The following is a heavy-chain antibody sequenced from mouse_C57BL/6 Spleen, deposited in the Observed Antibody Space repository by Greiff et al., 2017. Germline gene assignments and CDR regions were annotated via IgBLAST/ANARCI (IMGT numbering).Heavy chain of an antibody. D-gene: IGHD6-2*01. CDR2: IHPGDSDT. CDR1: GYTFTSYW. Sequence: QVQLQQPGAELVKPGASVKVSCKASGYTFTSYWMHWVKQRPGQGLEWIGRIHPGDSDTNYNQKFKGKATLSVDKSSSTAYMHLSSLPSADSAVYYCAIISLCSSRSCARGYWGQGASVTVSS. CDR3: AIISLCSSRSCARGY. V-gene: IGHV1-74*01. J-gene: IGHJ4*01.